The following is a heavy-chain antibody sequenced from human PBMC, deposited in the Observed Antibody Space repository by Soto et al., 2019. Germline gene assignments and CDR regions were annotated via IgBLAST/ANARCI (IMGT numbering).Heavy chain of an antibody. D-gene: IGHD2-15*01. Sequence: GGFQRLSCAASWVTCRSYGVHWVRQDPGKGLEWVAVISYDGSNKYYADSVKGRFTISRDNAKNSVDLQMNSLRAADTAVYYCARRGSRWGQGTMVTVSS. CDR3: ARRGSR. V-gene: IGHV3-30*03. CDR1: WVTCRSYG. J-gene: IGHJ3*01. CDR2: ISYDGSNK.